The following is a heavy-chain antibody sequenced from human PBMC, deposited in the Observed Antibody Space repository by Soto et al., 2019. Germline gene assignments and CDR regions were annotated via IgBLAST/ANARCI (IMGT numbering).Heavy chain of an antibody. V-gene: IGHV3-30*18. CDR3: AKVWVYDSSGWSFDY. D-gene: IGHD3-22*01. CDR1: GFTFSSHG. J-gene: IGHJ4*02. Sequence: QVQLVESGGGVVQPGRSLRLSCAASGFTFSSHGMHWVRQAPGKGLEWVAVISNDGSNKYYADSVKGRFTISRDNSKNTLYLQMNSLRAEDTAVYYCAKVWVYDSSGWSFDYWGQGTLVTLSS. CDR2: ISNDGSNK.